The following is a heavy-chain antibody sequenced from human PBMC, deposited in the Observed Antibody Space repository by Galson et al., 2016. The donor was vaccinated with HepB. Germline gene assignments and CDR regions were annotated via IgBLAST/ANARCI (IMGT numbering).Heavy chain of an antibody. V-gene: IGHV4-34*01. CDR2: INHSGTT. Sequence: SETLSLTCVVYDGSFGSYSWSWIRQPPGKGLEWIGEINHSGTTNYNPSLQSRVTISIDTSKNHFSLKLSSVTAADTAVYYCARNRRAARRSWFDPWGQGTLVTVSS. J-gene: IGHJ5*02. CDR1: DGSFGSYS. CDR3: ARNRRAARRSWFDP. D-gene: IGHD6-6*01.